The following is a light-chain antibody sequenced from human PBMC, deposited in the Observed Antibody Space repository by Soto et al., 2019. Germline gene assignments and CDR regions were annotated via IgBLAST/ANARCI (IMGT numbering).Light chain of an antibody. J-gene: IGLJ1*01. V-gene: IGLV2-14*01. CDR3: SSYSISTAYL. Sequence: QSVLTQPASVSGSPGQSITISCTGTSSDVGGYDYVSWYQLHPGKAPKLMIFEVSNRPSGVSYRFSGSKSGNTASLTISGLQAEDEADYFCSSYSISTAYLFGPGTNVTV. CDR2: EVS. CDR1: SSDVGGYDY.